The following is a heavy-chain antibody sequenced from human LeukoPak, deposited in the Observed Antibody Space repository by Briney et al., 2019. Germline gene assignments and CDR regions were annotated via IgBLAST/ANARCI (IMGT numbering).Heavy chain of an antibody. J-gene: IGHJ4*02. D-gene: IGHD3-3*01. CDR3: ARVGSVTNFGVVSYYFDY. V-gene: IGHV5-51*01. CDR2: IYPDDSDS. Sequence: PGESLKISCKASGYSFDYYWIAWVRQMPGKGLEWMGIIYPDDSDSTYSPSFQGQVTISGDKSINTAYLQWSSLKASNTAIYYCARVGSVTNFGVVSYYFDYWGQGTLVTVSS. CDR1: GYSFDYYW.